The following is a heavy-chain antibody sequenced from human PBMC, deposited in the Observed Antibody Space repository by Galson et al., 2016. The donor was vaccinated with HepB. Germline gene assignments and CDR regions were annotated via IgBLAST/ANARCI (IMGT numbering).Heavy chain of an antibody. Sequence: LRLSCATSGFTFSNNGMSWVRQAPGKGLEWVAVISYDGSNKYYADSVKGRFTISRDNSKNTLYLQMNSLRAEDTAVYYCARGPWELLLLPTNYYYYGMDVWGQGTTVTVSS. D-gene: IGHD1-26*01. CDR3: ARGPWELLLLPTNYYYYGMDV. V-gene: IGHV3-30*03. CDR1: GFTFSNNG. CDR2: ISYDGSNK. J-gene: IGHJ6*02.